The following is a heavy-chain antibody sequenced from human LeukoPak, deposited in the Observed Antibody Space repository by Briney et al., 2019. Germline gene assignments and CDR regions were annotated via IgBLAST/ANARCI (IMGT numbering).Heavy chain of an antibody. D-gene: IGHD2-15*01. CDR2: IIPILGIA. CDR1: GGTFSSYA. V-gene: IGHV1-69*04. Sequence: SVKVSCKASGGTFSSYAISWVRQAPGQGLEWMGRIIPILGIANYAQKFQGRVTITADKSTSTAYMELSSLRSEDTAVYYCARSLGYCSGGSCYSVAFDIWGQGTMVTVSS. J-gene: IGHJ3*02. CDR3: ARSLGYCSGGSCYSVAFDI.